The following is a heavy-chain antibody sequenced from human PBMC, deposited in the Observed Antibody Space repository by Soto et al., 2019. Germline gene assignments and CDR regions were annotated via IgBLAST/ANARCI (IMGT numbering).Heavy chain of an antibody. D-gene: IGHD3-3*01. Sequence: ASVKVSCKASGYTFTSYGISWVRQAPGQGLKWMGWISAYNGNTNYAQKLQGRVTMTTDTPTSTAYMELRSLRSDDTAVYYCARDDITIFGVVSPFDYWGQGTLVTVSS. CDR1: GYTFTSYG. CDR3: ARDDITIFGVVSPFDY. CDR2: ISAYNGNT. V-gene: IGHV1-18*01. J-gene: IGHJ4*02.